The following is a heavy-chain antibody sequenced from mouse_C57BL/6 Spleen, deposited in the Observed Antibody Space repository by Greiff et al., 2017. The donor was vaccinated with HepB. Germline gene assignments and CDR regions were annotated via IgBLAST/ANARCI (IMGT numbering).Heavy chain of an antibody. V-gene: IGHV1-59*01. Sequence: VQLQQSGAELVRPGTSVKLSCKASGYTFTSYWMHWVKQRPGQGLEWIGVIDPSDSYTNYNQKFKGKATLTVDTSSSTAYMQLSSLTSEDSAVYYCARSSSGYGYAMDYWGQGTSVTVSS. CDR3: ARSSSGYGYAMDY. CDR2: IDPSDSYT. J-gene: IGHJ4*01. CDR1: GYTFTSYW. D-gene: IGHD3-2*02.